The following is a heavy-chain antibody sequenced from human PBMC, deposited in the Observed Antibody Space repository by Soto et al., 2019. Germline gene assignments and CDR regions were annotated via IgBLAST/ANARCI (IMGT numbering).Heavy chain of an antibody. CDR1: GGSFSGYY. CDR3: ATDYCSSTSCYGY. Sequence: QVQLQQWGAGLLKPSETLSLTCAVYGGSFSGYYWSWIRQPPGKGLEWIGEINHSGSTNYNPSLKGRVTISVDTSKNQFSLKLSSVTAADTAVYYCATDYCSSTSCYGYWGQGTLVTVSS. D-gene: IGHD2-2*01. CDR2: INHSGST. J-gene: IGHJ4*02. V-gene: IGHV4-34*01.